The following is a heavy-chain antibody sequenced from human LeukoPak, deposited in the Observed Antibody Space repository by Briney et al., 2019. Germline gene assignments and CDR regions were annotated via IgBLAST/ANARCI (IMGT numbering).Heavy chain of an antibody. CDR1: GFTFSSYS. CDR2: ISSSSSYI. J-gene: IGHJ4*02. CDR3: ARDRGYYDSSGYYV. V-gene: IGHV3-21*01. Sequence: GGSLRLSCAASGFTFSSYSMNWVRQAPGKGLEWVSSISSSSSYIYYADSVKGRFTISRDNAKNSLYLQMNSLRDEDTAVYYCARDRGYYDSSGYYVWGQGTLVTVSS. D-gene: IGHD3-22*01.